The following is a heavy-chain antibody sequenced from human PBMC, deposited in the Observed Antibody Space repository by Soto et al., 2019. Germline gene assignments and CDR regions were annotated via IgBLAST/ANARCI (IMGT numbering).Heavy chain of an antibody. J-gene: IGHJ3*02. V-gene: IGHV3-33*01. CDR2: IWYDGSNK. D-gene: IGHD1-26*01. CDR1: GFTFSSYG. Sequence: GSLRLSCAASGFTFSSYGMHWVRQAPGKGLEWVAVIWYDGSNKYYADSVKGRFTISRDNSKNTLYLQMNSLRAEDTAVYYCAREGEGATADAFDIWGQGTMVIVSS. CDR3: AREGEGATADAFDI.